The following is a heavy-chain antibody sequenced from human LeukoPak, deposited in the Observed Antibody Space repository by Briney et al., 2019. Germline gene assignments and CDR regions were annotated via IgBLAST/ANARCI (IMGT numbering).Heavy chain of an antibody. Sequence: AGGSLRLSCAASDFSFITYAMSWVRQAPGKGLEWVSYISSSGSTIYYADSVKGRFTISRDNAKNSLYLQMNSLRAEDTAVYYCARELDYYGSGSGYFDYWGQGTLVTVSS. J-gene: IGHJ4*02. CDR2: ISSSGSTI. D-gene: IGHD3-10*01. CDR3: ARELDYYGSGSGYFDY. CDR1: DFSFITYA. V-gene: IGHV3-48*03.